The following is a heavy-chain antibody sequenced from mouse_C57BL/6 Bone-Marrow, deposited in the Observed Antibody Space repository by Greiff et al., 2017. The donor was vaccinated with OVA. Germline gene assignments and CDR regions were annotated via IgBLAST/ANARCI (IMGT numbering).Heavy chain of an antibody. V-gene: IGHV1-52*01. D-gene: IGHD2-3*01. J-gene: IGHJ4*01. Sequence: QVQLQQPGAELVRPGSSVKLSCKASGYTFTSYWMHWVKQRPIQGLEWIGNIDPSDSETHYNQKFKDKATLTVDKSSSTAYMQLSSLTSEDSAVYYCARARVLGDGYPYYYAMDYWGQGTSVTVSS. CDR1: GYTFTSYW. CDR3: ARARVLGDGYPYYYAMDY. CDR2: IDPSDSET.